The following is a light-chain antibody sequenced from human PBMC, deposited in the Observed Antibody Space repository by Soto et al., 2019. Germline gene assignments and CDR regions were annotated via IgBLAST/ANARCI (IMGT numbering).Light chain of an antibody. V-gene: IGKV1-5*03. CDR1: QSVSIW. CDR2: KAS. Sequence: DIQMTQSPSTLSASVGDRVTITCRARQSVSIWLAWYQQKPGKAPNLLIYKASSLQSGVPSRCSGSGSGTEFTLSISGLQPEDSATYYCQQHHEYAAWTVGQGTKVEIK. J-gene: IGKJ1*01. CDR3: QQHHEYAAWT.